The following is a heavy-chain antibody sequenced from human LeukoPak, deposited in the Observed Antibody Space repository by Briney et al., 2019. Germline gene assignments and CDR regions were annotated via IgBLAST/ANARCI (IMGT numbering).Heavy chain of an antibody. V-gene: IGHV3-23*01. CDR2: IGSGGGT. CDR3: AEGGY. CDR1: GFTISNYA. J-gene: IGHJ4*02. Sequence: GGSLRLSCATSGFTISNYAMSWVRQAPGKGLEWLSTIGSGGGTYYADSVKGRFTISRDDARNSLYLQMNSLRAEDTAVYYCAEGGYWGQGTLVTVSS.